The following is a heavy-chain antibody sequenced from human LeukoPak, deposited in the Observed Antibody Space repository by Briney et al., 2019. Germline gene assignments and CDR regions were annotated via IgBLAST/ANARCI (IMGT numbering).Heavy chain of an antibody. Sequence: PSETLSLTCAVSGGSISSGGYSWSWIRQPPGKGLEWIGYIYHSGSTYYNPSLKSRVTISVDRSKNQFSLKLSSVTAEDTAVYYCANLAVRGVIIRDYWGQGTLVTVSS. D-gene: IGHD3-10*01. J-gene: IGHJ4*02. CDR3: ANLAVRGVIIRDY. CDR1: GGSISSGGYS. V-gene: IGHV4-30-2*01. CDR2: IYHSGST.